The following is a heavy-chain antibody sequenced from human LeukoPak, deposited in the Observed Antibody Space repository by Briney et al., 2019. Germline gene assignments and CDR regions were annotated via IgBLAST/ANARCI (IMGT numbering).Heavy chain of an antibody. J-gene: IGHJ4*02. CDR2: IRAKAYSGAT. D-gene: IGHD3-22*01. CDR3: TRGGLGSGYYHVVLDY. V-gene: IGHV3-49*04. Sequence: GRSLRLSCTGSGFTFREYGMSWVRQAPGKGLEWVGFIRAKAYSGATEYAASVRGRFTISRDDSKSIAYPQMNGLKTEDTAVYYCTRGGLGSGYYHVVLDYWGQGALVTVSS. CDR1: GFTFREYG.